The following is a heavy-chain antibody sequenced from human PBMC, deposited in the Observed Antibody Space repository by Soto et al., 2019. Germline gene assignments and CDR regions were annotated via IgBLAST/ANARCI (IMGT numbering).Heavy chain of an antibody. CDR1: GGSISSTNW. CDR3: ARSGKVAGLCFDP. Sequence: SETLSLTCAVSGGSISSTNWWSWVRQPPGKGLEWIGEFYRDGSTNYNPSLKSRVTISVDKSKNQFSLNLRSVNAADTALYYCARSGKVAGLCFDPCGQRILVTVSS. CDR2: FYRDGST. D-gene: IGHD6-19*01. J-gene: IGHJ5*02. V-gene: IGHV4-4*02.